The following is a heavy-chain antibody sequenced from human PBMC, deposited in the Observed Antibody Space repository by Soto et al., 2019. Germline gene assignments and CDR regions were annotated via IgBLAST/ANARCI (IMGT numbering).Heavy chain of an antibody. CDR3: AKVSGSYYYGMDV. Sequence: SETLSLTCTISGGSISSGGYYWSWIRQHPGKGLEWIGYIYYSGSTYYNPSLKSRVTISVDTSKNQFSLKLRSVTAADTAVYYCAKVSGSYYYGMDVWGQGTTVT. CDR2: IYYSGST. D-gene: IGHD1-26*01. V-gene: IGHV4-31*03. J-gene: IGHJ6*02. CDR1: GGSISSGGYY.